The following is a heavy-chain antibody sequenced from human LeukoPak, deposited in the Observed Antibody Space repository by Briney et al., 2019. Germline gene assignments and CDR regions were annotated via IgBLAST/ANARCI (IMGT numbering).Heavy chain of an antibody. Sequence: ASVKVSCKASGYTFIGYYMHWVRQAPGQGLEWMGWINCNTGGTNYAQKFQGRVTMTRDMSTTTVYMELSSLRSDDTAVYYCARVDGYKQLWSLDYWGQGTLVTVSS. CDR2: INCNTGGT. V-gene: IGHV1-2*02. J-gene: IGHJ4*02. D-gene: IGHD5-18*01. CDR3: ARVDGYKQLWSLDY. CDR1: GYTFIGYY.